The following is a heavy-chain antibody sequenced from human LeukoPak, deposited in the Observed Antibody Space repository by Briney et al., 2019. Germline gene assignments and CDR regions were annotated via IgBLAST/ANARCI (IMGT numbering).Heavy chain of an antibody. J-gene: IGHJ4*02. CDR3: ARGRRVTIFVVVTPFDY. CDR1: GGAFSSYA. CDR2: IIPIFGTA. D-gene: IGHD3-3*01. Sequence: SVKVSCKASGGAFSSYAISWVRQAPGQGLEWMGGIIPIFGTANYAQKFQGRVTITADESTSTAYMELSSLRSEDTAVYYCARGRRVTIFVVVTPFDYWGQGTLVTVSS. V-gene: IGHV1-69*13.